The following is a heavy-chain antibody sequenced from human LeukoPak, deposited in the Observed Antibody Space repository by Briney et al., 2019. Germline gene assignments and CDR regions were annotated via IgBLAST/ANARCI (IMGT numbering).Heavy chain of an antibody. V-gene: IGHV3-23*01. D-gene: IGHD3-10*01. Sequence: PGGSLRLSCAASGFTFSSYAMSWVRQAPGKGLEWVSAISGSGGSTYYADSVKGRFTISRDNSKNTLYLQMNSLRAEDTAVYYCAKGVGALHYYGPPPINWGQGTLVTVSS. J-gene: IGHJ4*02. CDR1: GFTFSSYA. CDR3: AKGVGALHYYGPPPIN. CDR2: ISGSGGST.